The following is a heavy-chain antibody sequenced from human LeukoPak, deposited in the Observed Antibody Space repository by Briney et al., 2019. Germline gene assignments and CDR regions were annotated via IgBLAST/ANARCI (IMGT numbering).Heavy chain of an antibody. Sequence: PSETLSLTCSVSGDSVSRSDSYWDWIRQPPGKGLEWIGTIYYSGRTYYSPSLKSRVTMSVDPSNNQYSLNLRSVTAADTALYYCARRRYYDGSGYLEWGQGTLLSVSS. CDR2: IYYSGRT. CDR3: ARRRYYDGSGYLE. CDR1: GDSVSRSDSY. J-gene: IGHJ1*01. D-gene: IGHD3-22*01. V-gene: IGHV4-39*01.